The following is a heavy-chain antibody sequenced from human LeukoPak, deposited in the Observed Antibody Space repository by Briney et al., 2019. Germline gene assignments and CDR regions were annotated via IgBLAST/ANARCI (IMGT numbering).Heavy chain of an antibody. D-gene: IGHD2-2*02. CDR1: GYTFTSYY. Sequence: ASVKVSCKASGYTFTSYYMHWVRQAPGQGLEWMGIINPSGGSTSYAQKFQGRVTMTRDTSTSTVYMELSSLRSEDTAVYYCARDGDIVVVPAAIPASWFDPWGQGTLVTVSS. J-gene: IGHJ5*02. V-gene: IGHV1-46*01. CDR3: ARDGDIVVVPAAIPASWFDP. CDR2: INPSGGST.